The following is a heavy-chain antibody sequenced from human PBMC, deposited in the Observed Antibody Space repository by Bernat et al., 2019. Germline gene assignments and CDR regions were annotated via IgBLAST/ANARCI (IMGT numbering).Heavy chain of an antibody. Sequence: QVQLVESGGGVVQPGRSLRLSCAASGFTFSSYGMHWVRQAPGKGLEWVAVIWYDGSNKYYADYVKGRVTISRDNSKNTLYLQMNSLRAEDTAVYYCARDTSEYYYYGMDVWGQGTTVTVSS. J-gene: IGHJ6*02. CDR1: GFTFSSYG. D-gene: IGHD3-3*01. CDR2: IWYDGSNK. V-gene: IGHV3-33*01. CDR3: ARDTSEYYYYGMDV.